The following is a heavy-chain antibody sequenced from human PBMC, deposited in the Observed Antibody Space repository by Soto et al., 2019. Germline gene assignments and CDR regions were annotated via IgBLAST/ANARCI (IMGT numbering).Heavy chain of an antibody. CDR1: GFTFSSYS. CDR3: ARDGTTGDTAMVSYYYYMDV. Sequence: GGSLRLSCAASGFTFSSYSMNWVRQAPGKGLEWVSYISSSSSTIYYADSVKGRFTISRDNAKNSLYLQMNSLRAEDTAVYYCARDGTTGDTAMVSYYYYMDVWGKGTTVTVSS. J-gene: IGHJ6*03. CDR2: ISSSSSTI. V-gene: IGHV3-48*01. D-gene: IGHD5-18*01.